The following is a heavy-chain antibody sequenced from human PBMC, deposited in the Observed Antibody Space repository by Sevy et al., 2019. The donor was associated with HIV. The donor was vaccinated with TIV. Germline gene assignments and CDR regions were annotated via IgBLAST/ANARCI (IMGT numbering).Heavy chain of an antibody. J-gene: IGHJ6*03. D-gene: IGHD2-2*01. CDR1: GFTFSSYD. CDR2: IGSAGDT. V-gene: IGHV3-13*01. Sequence: GGSLRLSCAASGFTFSSYDMHWVRQVTGKGLEWVSTIGSAGDTYYPGSVKGRFTISRENAKNSLYLQMNSLRAGDTAVYYCARGGDIVVVPAVWGYMDVWGKGTTVTVSS. CDR3: ARGGDIVVVPAVWGYMDV.